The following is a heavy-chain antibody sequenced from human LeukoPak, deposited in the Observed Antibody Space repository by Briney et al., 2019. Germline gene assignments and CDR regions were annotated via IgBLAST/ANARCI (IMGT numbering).Heavy chain of an antibody. V-gene: IGHV3-23*01. CDR2: ISGSGGRT. D-gene: IGHD3-9*01. J-gene: IGHJ4*02. CDR3: AKPATYYDILTGYDY. Sequence: GWSLRLSCAASGFTFSSYAMRWVRQARGKGLEWVSAISGSGGRTDYEDSVKGRFTISRDNSKNSLYLQMISLRAEDTALYYCAKPATYYDILTGYDYWGQGTLVTVSS. CDR1: GFTFSSYA.